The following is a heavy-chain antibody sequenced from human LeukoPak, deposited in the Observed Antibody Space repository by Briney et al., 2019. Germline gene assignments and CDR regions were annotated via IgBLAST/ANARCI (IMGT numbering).Heavy chain of an antibody. Sequence: GASVKVSCKASGGTFSSYAISWVRQAPGQGLEWMGGIIPIFGTANYAQKLQGRVTMTTDTSTSTAYMELRSLRSDDTAVYYCARGQYYDSKGWFDPWGQGTLVTVSS. V-gene: IGHV1-69*05. D-gene: IGHD3-22*01. CDR3: ARGQYYDSKGWFDP. CDR1: GGTFSSYA. J-gene: IGHJ5*02. CDR2: IIPIFGTA.